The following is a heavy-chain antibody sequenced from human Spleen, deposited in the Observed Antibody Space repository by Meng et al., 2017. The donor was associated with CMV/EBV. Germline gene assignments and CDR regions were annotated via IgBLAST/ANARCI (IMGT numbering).Heavy chain of an antibody. J-gene: IGHJ4*02. CDR1: GFTFRKFT. D-gene: IGHD6-19*01. CDR3: ARDALSSGGDY. V-gene: IGHV3-21*01. CDR2: ISSSGGTT. Sequence: GESLKISCAASGFTFRKFTMNWIRRAPGKGLEWVSSISSSGGTTQYSDSVKGRFTISRDNAKNSVSLLLNSLRVEDTAFYYCARDALSSGGDYWGQGALVTVSS.